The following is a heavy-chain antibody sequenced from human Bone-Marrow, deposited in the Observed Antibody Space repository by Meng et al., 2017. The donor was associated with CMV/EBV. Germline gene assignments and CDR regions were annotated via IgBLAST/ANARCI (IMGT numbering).Heavy chain of an antibody. V-gene: IGHV1-8*02. J-gene: IGHJ3*02. CDR3: VRSRWELGGGAFDI. CDR2: VNPNSGNT. CDR1: GDTFSNYT. Sequence: ASVKVSCKASGDTFSNYTISWVRQATGQGLEWMGWVNPNSGNTGYAQKFQGRVTMTRYTSISTAYMELSSLRSEDTAVYYCVRSRWELGGGAFDIWGQGTMVTVSS. D-gene: IGHD1-26*01.